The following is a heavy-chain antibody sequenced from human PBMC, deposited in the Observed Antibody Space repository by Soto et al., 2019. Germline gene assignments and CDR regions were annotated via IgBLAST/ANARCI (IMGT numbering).Heavy chain of an antibody. V-gene: IGHV2-5*02. CDR1: GFSLSTSGVG. CDR2: IYWDDDK. D-gene: IGHD4-17*01. J-gene: IGHJ4*02. CDR3: ALLTTVTTTLDY. Sequence: QITLKESGPPLVKPTQTLTLTCTFSGFSLSTSGVGVGWIRQPPGKALEWLALIYWDDDKRYSPSLKSRLTITQDTSKNQVVLTMTNMDPVDTATYYCALLTTVTTTLDYWGQGTLVTVSS.